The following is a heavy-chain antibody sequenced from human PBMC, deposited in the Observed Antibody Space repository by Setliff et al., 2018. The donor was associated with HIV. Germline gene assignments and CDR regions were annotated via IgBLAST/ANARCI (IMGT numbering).Heavy chain of an antibody. J-gene: IGHJ4*02. Sequence: PSETLSLTCYVTDDPISSYYWSWVRQPAGKGLEWIGRIYGTGSTTYNPSLESRVTMSVDRSNNQFSLELTSVTAADTAVYYCAKIDPGKYWSSDYWGPGTLVTVS. CDR1: DDPISSYY. V-gene: IGHV4-4*07. CDR3: AKIDPGKYWSSDY. CDR2: IYGTGST. D-gene: IGHD2-8*02.